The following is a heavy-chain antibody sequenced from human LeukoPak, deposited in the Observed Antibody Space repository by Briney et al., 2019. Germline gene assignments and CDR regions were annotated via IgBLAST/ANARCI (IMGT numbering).Heavy chain of an antibody. CDR2: ISSSSSNI. CDR1: GFTVNTYA. J-gene: IGHJ4*02. D-gene: IGHD1-1*01. V-gene: IGHV3-21*01. CDR3: ARCTTGRTFGSLREIKRSREIDY. Sequence: PGGSLRLSCAASGFTVNTYAMNWVRQAPGKGLEWVSSISSSSSNIYYADSVKGRFTISRDNAKNSLYLQMNSLRVEDTAVYYCARCTTGRTFGSLREIKRSREIDYWGQGTLVTVSS.